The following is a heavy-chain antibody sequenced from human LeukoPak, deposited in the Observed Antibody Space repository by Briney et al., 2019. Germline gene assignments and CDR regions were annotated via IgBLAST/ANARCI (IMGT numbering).Heavy chain of an antibody. CDR3: ARGAGIAAAEAFDI. CDR2: IKQDGSEK. CDR1: GFTFSSYA. V-gene: IGHV3-7*01. J-gene: IGHJ3*02. Sequence: GGSLRLSCAASGFTFSSYAMSWVRQAPGKGLEWVANIKQDGSEKYYVDSVKGRFTISRDNAKNSLYLQMNSLRAEDTAVYYCARGAGIAAAEAFDIWGQGTMVTVSS. D-gene: IGHD6-13*01.